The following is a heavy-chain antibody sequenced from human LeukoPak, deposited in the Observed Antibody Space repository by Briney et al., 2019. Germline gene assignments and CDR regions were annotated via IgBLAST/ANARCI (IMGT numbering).Heavy chain of an antibody. CDR3: ARGGTGYSYGFDY. Sequence: SVKVSCKASGGTFSSYAISWVRQAPGQGREWMGGIIPIFGTANYAQKFQGRVTITTDESTSTAYMELSSLRSEDTAVYYCARGGTGYSYGFDYWGQGTLVTVSS. CDR2: IIPIFGTA. V-gene: IGHV1-69*05. CDR1: GGTFSSYA. J-gene: IGHJ4*02. D-gene: IGHD5-18*01.